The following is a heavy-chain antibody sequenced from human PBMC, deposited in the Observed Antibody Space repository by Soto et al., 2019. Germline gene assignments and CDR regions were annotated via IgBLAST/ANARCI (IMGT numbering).Heavy chain of an antibody. CDR1: GDSLSSSLYF. V-gene: IGHV4-39*01. J-gene: IGHJ4*02. CDR2: IYNSGNT. D-gene: IGHD6-6*01. CDR3: ARHSAAARPLSFFDS. Sequence: QLQLQESGPGLVKPSETLSLTCTVSGDSLSSSLYFWGWIRQPPGKGLEWIGNIYNSGNTYYNPSLKSRVTISVDPSKNQFSLKMNSVTAADTAVYYCARHSAAARPLSFFDSWGQGSLVTVSS.